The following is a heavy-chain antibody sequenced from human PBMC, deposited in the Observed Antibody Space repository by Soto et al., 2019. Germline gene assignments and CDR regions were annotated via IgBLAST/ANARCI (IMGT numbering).Heavy chain of an antibody. CDR3: ARDHLWAFDY. CDR2: ISNIESPI. V-gene: IGHV3-48*01. CDR1: GFTFSSYT. D-gene: IGHD2-21*01. J-gene: IGHJ4*02. Sequence: GGSLRLSCAASGFTFSSYTMNWVRRAPGKGLEWISYISNIESPISYADSVKGRFTISRDNTKDPLYLQMNSLRVEDTAVYYCARDHLWAFDYWAQGILVTVSS.